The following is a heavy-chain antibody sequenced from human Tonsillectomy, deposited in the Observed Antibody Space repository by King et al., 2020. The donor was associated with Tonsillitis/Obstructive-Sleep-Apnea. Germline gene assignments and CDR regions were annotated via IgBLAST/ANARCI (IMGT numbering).Heavy chain of an antibody. CDR2: IFPGDSDS. J-gene: IGHJ4*01. CDR1: GYNFPTSW. D-gene: IGHD6-25*01. CDR3: ARGYCLSTSGYAPFDH. Sequence: QLVQSGAEVKKPGESLKIACKASGYNFPTSWIGWVRQMPGKGLEWMGSIFPGDSDSRYSASFQGQVTMSADKSISTAYLQWSSLKASDTAMYYCARGYCLSTSGYAPFDHWGHGTLVTVSS. V-gene: IGHV5-51*01.